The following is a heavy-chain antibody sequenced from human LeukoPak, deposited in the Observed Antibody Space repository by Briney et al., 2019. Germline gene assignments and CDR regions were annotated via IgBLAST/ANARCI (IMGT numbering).Heavy chain of an antibody. CDR2: IWYDGSNK. CDR1: GFTFNKYG. Sequence: PGGSLRLSCAASGFTFNKYGMNWVRQAPGKGLEWVAIIWYDGSNKYFAESVMGRFTISEDNSKNTVYLQMNSLRIEDTAVYYCARAGIGNALDYWGQGTQVTVSS. CDR3: ARAGIGNALDY. D-gene: IGHD2-2*01. V-gene: IGHV3-33*01. J-gene: IGHJ4*02.